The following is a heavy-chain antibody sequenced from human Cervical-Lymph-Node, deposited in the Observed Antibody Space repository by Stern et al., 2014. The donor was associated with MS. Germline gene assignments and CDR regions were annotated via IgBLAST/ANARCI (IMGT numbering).Heavy chain of an antibody. Sequence: VQLVESGGGVVQPGRSLSLSCVASGFTFSHYVMHWVRQAPGKGLEWVAAISYDGGNAYYTDSVKGRFSISRDNSENTVYLQMNSLRPEDTAVYSCARAQDTIYFYYAMDVWGQGTTVTVSS. CDR2: ISYDGGNA. J-gene: IGHJ6*02. CDR1: GFTFSHYV. CDR3: ARAQDTIYFYYAMDV. D-gene: IGHD2-15*01. V-gene: IGHV3-30*03.